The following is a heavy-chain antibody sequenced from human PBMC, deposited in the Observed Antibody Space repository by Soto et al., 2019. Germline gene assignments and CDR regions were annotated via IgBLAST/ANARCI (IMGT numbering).Heavy chain of an antibody. CDR2: IGSSGRST. V-gene: IGHV3-64*01. D-gene: IGHD3-16*02. Sequence: GGSLRLSCAASGFTFSNYAMHWVRQAPGKGLEYVSAIGSSGRSTYHANSVKGRFTISRDNSENTLYLQMGSLRPEDMAVYYCVRGYSQKGFDYWGQGTLVTVSS. CDR1: GFTFSNYA. J-gene: IGHJ4*02. CDR3: VRGYSQKGFDY.